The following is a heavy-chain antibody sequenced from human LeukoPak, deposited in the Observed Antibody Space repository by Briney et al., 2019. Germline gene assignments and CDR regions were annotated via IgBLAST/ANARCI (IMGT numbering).Heavy chain of an antibody. J-gene: IGHJ4*02. CDR3: AKGVGLLWPFDY. V-gene: IGHV3-23*01. CDR2: ISGSGGST. CDR1: GFTFSSYA. Sequence: PGGSLRLSCAASGFTFSSYAMSWFGQAPGKGLDWFSAISGSGGSTYYADSVKGRFTISRDNSKNTLYLQMNSLRAEDTAVYYCAKGVGLLWPFDYWGQGTLVTVSS. D-gene: IGHD2-2*01.